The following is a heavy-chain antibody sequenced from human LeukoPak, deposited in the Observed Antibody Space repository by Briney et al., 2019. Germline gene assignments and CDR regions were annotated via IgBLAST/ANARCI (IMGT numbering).Heavy chain of an antibody. CDR3: ARDYFKDY. J-gene: IGHJ4*02. CDR1: GFTFSSYW. D-gene: IGHD2/OR15-2a*01. CDR2: IKHDGSAK. Sequence: GGSLRLSCAASGFTFSSYWMSWVRQAPGKGLEWVAYIKHDGSAKNYVDSVKGRFTIPRDNAKNSLYLQMSSLRAEDTAMYYCARDYFKDYWGQGTLVTVSS. V-gene: IGHV3-7*01.